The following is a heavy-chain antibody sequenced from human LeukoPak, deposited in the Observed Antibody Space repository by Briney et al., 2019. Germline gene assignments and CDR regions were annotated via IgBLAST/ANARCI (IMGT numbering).Heavy chain of an antibody. CDR1: GGSISSYY. J-gene: IGHJ4*02. CDR3: ARGGYGSGSYYKDYFDY. CDR2: IYYSGST. D-gene: IGHD3-10*01. V-gene: IGHV4-39*07. Sequence: PSETLSLTCTVSGGSISSYYWGWIRQPPGKGLEWIGSIYYSGSTYYNPSLKSRVTISVDTSKNQFSLKLSSVTAADTAVYYCARGGYGSGSYYKDYFDYWGQGTLVTVSS.